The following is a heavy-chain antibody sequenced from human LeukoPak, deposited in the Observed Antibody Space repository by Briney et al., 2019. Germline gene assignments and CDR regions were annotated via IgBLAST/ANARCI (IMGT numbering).Heavy chain of an antibody. CDR1: GFNFSNHG. CDR2: ISYDGTNK. Sequence: GGSLRLSCAASGFNFSNHGVHWVRQGPDMGLEWVAVISYDGTNKYHADSVKDRFTISRDNSKNTLYLQMNSLRAEDTAVYYCAKFLPHLPSAYYFDYWGQGTLVTVSS. V-gene: IGHV3-30*18. CDR3: AKFLPHLPSAYYFDY. J-gene: IGHJ4*02.